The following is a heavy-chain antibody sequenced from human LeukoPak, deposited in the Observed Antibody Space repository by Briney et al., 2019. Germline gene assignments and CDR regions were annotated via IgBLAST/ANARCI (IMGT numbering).Heavy chain of an antibody. V-gene: IGHV3-48*03. CDR2: ISSSGSTI. D-gene: IGHD5-12*01. J-gene: IGHJ4*02. CDR3: ARPRGYSGYGGDY. CDR1: GFTFSSYE. Sequence: GGSLRLSCAASGFTFSSYEMNWVRQAPGKGLEWVSYISSSGSTIYYADSVKGRFTISRDNAKNSLYLQMNSLRAEDTAVYYCARPRGYSGYGGDYWGQGTLVTVSS.